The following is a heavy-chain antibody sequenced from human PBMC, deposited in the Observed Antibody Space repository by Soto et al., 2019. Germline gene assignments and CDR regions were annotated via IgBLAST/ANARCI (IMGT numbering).Heavy chain of an antibody. CDR2: INHSGST. CDR3: ARRSDWFDP. Sequence: SETLSLTCAVYGGSFSGYYWSWIRQPPGKGLEWIGEINHSGSTNYNPSLKSRVTISVDTSKNQFSLKLSSVTAADTAVYYCARRSDWFDPWGQGTLVTVSS. J-gene: IGHJ5*02. V-gene: IGHV4-34*01. CDR1: GGSFSGYY.